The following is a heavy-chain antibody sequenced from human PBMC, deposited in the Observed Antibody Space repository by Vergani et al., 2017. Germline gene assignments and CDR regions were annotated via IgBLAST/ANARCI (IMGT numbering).Heavy chain of an antibody. V-gene: IGHV3-23*04. J-gene: IGHJ5*02. CDR3: AKDPVIVVVVAATWFDP. Sequence: VQLVESGGGVVQPGRSLRLSCAASGFTFSSYAMSWVRQAPGKGLELVSAISGSGGSTYYADSVKGRFTISRDNSKNTLYLQMNSLRAEDTAVYYCAKDPVIVVVVAATWFDPWGQGTLVTVSS. CDR2: ISGSGGST. D-gene: IGHD2-15*01. CDR1: GFTFSSYA.